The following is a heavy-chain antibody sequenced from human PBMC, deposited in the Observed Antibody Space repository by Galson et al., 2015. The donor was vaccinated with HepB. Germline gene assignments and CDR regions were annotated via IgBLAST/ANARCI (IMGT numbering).Heavy chain of an antibody. D-gene: IGHD6-19*01. V-gene: IGHV3-30*18. CDR2: ISYDGSNK. Sequence: SLRLSCAASGFTFSSYGMHWVRQAPGKGLEWVAVISYDGSNKYYADSVKGRFTISRDNSKNTLYLQMNSLRAEDTAVYYCAKTSTRDSSGWFANDYWGQGTLVTVSS. CDR3: AKTSTRDSSGWFANDY. CDR1: GFTFSSYG. J-gene: IGHJ4*02.